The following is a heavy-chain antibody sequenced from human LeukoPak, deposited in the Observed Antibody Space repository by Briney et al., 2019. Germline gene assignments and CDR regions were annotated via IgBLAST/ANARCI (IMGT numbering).Heavy chain of an antibody. J-gene: IGHJ4*02. CDR1: GGTFSSYA. Sequence: SVKVSCKASGGTFSSYAISWVRQAPGQGLEWMGRIIPIFGTANYAQKFQGRVTITADESTSTAYMELSSLRSEDTAVYYCARGVRRRELLPVFDYWGQGTLVTVSS. CDR2: IIPIFGTA. CDR3: ARGVRRRELLPVFDY. V-gene: IGHV1-69*15. D-gene: IGHD1-26*01.